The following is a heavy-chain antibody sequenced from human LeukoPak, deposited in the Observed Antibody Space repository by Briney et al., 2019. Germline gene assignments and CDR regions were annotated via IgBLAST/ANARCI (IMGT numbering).Heavy chain of an antibody. J-gene: IGHJ4*02. CDR3: VRKVIVATNYFDL. CDR2: ISGSGDRT. Sequence: GGSLRLSCAASGFTFSSYAMSWVRLAPGEGLEWVSSISGSGDRTYYADSVKGRLTISRDNSKKTVYVQVNSLRADDTAVYYCVRKVIVATNYFDLWGQGTLVTVSS. D-gene: IGHD2-15*01. CDR1: GFTFSSYA. V-gene: IGHV3-23*01.